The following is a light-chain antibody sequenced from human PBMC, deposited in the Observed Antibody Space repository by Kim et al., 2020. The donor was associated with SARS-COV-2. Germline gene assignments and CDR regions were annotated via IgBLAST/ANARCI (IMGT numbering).Light chain of an antibody. CDR2: DAS. CDR1: LSVSSY. CDR3: QQRSNWPLS. Sequence: WSPGESATRSCRGSLSVSSYLAWYQQKPGQAPRLLIYDASNRATGIPARFSGSGSGTDFTLTISSLEPEDFAVYYCQQRSNWPLSFGGGTKVDIK. V-gene: IGKV3-11*01. J-gene: IGKJ4*01.